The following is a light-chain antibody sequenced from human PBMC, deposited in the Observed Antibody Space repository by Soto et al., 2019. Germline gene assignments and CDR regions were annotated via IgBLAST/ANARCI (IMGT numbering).Light chain of an antibody. CDR3: QSYDSSLSHVV. Sequence: QAVVTQPPSVSGAPGRRVTISCTGSSSNIGAGYDVHWYQQLPGTAPKLLIYGNSNRPSGVPDRFSGSKSGTSASLAITGLQAEDEADYYCQSYDSSLSHVVFGGGTKLTVL. J-gene: IGLJ2*01. CDR2: GNS. V-gene: IGLV1-40*01. CDR1: SSNIGAGYD.